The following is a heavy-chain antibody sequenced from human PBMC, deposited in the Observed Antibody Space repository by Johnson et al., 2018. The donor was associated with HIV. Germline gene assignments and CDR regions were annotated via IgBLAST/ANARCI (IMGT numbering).Heavy chain of an antibody. CDR3: AGRYSGSLSFDL. CDR2: INWNGGNT. J-gene: IGHJ3*01. Sequence: VQLVESGGGVLRPGASLRLSCEGFGFIFDDYGLNWVRQGPGKGLEWVSGINWNGGNTGYADSVKGRCTISRDNDKSSVYMQMHNLRAEDTAFYYCAGRYSGSLSFDLWGQGTMVTVSS. V-gene: IGHV3-20*04. D-gene: IGHD1-26*01. CDR1: GFIFDDYG.